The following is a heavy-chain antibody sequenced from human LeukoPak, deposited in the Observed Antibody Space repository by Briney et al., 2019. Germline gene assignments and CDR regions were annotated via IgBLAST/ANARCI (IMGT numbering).Heavy chain of an antibody. D-gene: IGHD1-26*01. CDR2: ISTDASST. CDR1: GFTFSSYW. CDR3: VRGGLYHYSGTSGDY. Sequence: PGGSLRLSCAGSGFTFSSYWMHWVRQAPGKGLVWVSRISTDASSTTYADSVKGRFTIFRDNAESSLYLQLNSLGAEDTAVYYCVRGGLYHYSGTSGDYWGQGTLVTVSS. V-gene: IGHV3-74*01. J-gene: IGHJ4*02.